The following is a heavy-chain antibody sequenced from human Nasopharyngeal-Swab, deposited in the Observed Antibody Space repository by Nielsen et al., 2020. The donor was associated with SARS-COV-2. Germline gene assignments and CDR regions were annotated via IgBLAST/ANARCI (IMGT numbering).Heavy chain of an antibody. Sequence: GESLKIPCAASGFTFSNYSMNWARQAPGKGLEWVSSISSSTSYIYYADSVKGRFTISRDNAKNSLYLQMNSLRAEDTAVYYCARDGFGESPYYYYYGMDVWGQGTTVTVSS. CDR1: GFTFSNYS. D-gene: IGHD3-10*01. V-gene: IGHV3-21*01. CDR3: ARDGFGESPYYYYYGMDV. J-gene: IGHJ6*02. CDR2: ISSSTSYI.